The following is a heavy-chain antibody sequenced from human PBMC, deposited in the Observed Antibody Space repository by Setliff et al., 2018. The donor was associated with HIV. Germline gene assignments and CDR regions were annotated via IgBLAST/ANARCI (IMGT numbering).Heavy chain of an antibody. D-gene: IGHD1-20*01. CDR2: ISYTGST. J-gene: IGHJ4*02. CDR3: ARTRALNASNWNPFDY. Sequence: SETLSLTCTVSGVSIENNFWSWFRQPPGKGLEWIGYISYTGSTNYDPSLKSRATISVDRSKNQFSLKLTSLTTSDVGLYYCARTRALNASNWNPFDYWGQGTLVTVSS. V-gene: IGHV4-59*01. CDR1: GVSIENNF.